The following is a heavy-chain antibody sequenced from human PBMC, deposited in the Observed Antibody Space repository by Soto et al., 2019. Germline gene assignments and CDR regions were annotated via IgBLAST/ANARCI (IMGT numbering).Heavy chain of an antibody. V-gene: IGHV3-33*01. CDR1: GFTFSSYG. CDR2: IWYDGSNK. D-gene: IGHD2-2*01. J-gene: IGHJ4*02. CDR3: ARDRGISTSHFDD. Sequence: PGGSLRLSCAASGFTFSSYGMHWVRQAPGKGLEWVAVIWYDGSNKYYADSVKGRFTISRDNSKNTLYLQMNSLRAEDTAVYYCARDRGISTSHFDDWGQGTLVTVSS.